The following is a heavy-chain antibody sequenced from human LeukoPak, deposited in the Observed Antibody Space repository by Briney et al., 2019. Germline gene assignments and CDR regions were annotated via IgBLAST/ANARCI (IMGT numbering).Heavy chain of an antibody. CDR3: AKFSSGSYYGGAFDI. V-gene: IGHV3-23*01. D-gene: IGHD1-26*01. CDR2: ISGSGGST. J-gene: IGHJ3*02. CDR1: GFTFSSYW. Sequence: GGSLRLSCAASGFTFSSYWMSWVRQAPGKGLEWVSAISGSGGSTYYADSVKGRFTISRDNSKNTLYLQMNSLRAEDTAVYYCAKFSSGSYYGGAFDIWGQGTMVTVSS.